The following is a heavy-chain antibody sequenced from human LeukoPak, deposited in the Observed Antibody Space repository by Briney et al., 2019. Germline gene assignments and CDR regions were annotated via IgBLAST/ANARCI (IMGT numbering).Heavy chain of an antibody. V-gene: IGHV3-23*01. J-gene: IGHJ5*02. Sequence: PRGSLRLSCAASGFTFSTYALTWVRQAPGKGLDWVSSISGSGNNTYHADSVKGRFTVSRDNSRKTLSLQMNSLRDEDTAVYYCVRGGGRGSFDPWGQGTLVTVSS. CDR3: VRGGGRGSFDP. CDR1: GFTFSTYA. CDR2: ISGSGNNT. D-gene: IGHD3-10*01.